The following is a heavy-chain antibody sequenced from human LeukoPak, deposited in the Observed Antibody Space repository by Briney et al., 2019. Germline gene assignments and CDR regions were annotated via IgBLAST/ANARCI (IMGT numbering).Heavy chain of an antibody. CDR2: ISYDGSNK. CDR3: AEDMLDWIAVAGYFDC. J-gene: IGHJ4*02. V-gene: IGHV3-30*04. D-gene: IGHD6-19*01. Sequence: GRSLRRYSAAYGSTISSLARERVRQAPGKGLEWVAVISYDGSNKYYADSVKGRFTISRDNSKNTLYLQMNSLRAEDTAVYYCAEDMLDWIAVAGYFDCWCQGNLVTVSS. CDR1: GSTISSLA.